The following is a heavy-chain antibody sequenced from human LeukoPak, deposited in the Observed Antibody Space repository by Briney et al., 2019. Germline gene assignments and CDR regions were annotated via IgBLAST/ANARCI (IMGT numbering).Heavy chain of an antibody. D-gene: IGHD5-24*01. CDR2: IKQDGSEK. J-gene: IGHJ4*02. CDR1: GFTFSSYW. V-gene: IGHV3-7*01. Sequence: GGSQILSCAASGFTFSSYWMSWVRQAPGKGLEWVANIKQDGSEKYYVDSVKGRFTISRDNAKNSLFLQMNSLRAEDTAVYYCARDRVEMATTLFSYWGQGTLVTVSS. CDR3: ARDRVEMATTLFSY.